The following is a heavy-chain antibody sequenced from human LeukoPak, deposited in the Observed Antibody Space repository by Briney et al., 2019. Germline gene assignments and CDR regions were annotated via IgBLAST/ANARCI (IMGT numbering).Heavy chain of an antibody. Sequence: PGGSLRLSCAASGFTFSNYWMNWVRQAPGKGLEWVSSISSSSSYIYYADSVKGRFTISRDNAKNSLYLQMNSLRAEDTAVYYCARVGDYYYMDVWGKGTTVTVSS. CDR2: ISSSSSYI. D-gene: IGHD3-16*01. CDR1: GFTFSNYW. J-gene: IGHJ6*03. CDR3: ARVGDYYYMDV. V-gene: IGHV3-21*01.